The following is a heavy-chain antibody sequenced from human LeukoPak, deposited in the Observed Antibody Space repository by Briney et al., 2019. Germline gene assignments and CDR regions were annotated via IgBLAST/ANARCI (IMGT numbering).Heavy chain of an antibody. CDR3: AKDEYVY. CDR2: ISYDGSNK. CDR1: GFTFSSYG. D-gene: IGHD2/OR15-2a*01. Sequence: GGSLRLSCAASGFTFSSYGMHWVRQAPGKGLEWVAVISYDGSNKYYADSVKGRFTISRDNSKNTLYLQMNSLRAEDTAVYYCAKDEYVYWGQGTLVTVSS. V-gene: IGHV3-30*18. J-gene: IGHJ4*02.